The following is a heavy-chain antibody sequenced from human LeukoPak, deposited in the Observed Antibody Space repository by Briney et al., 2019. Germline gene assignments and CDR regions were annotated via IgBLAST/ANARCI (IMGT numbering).Heavy chain of an antibody. Sequence: PGGSLRLSCAASGFTFSSYWMSWVRQAPGKGLDWVANIKQDGSEKYYVDSVKGRFTISRDNAKNSLYLQMNSLRAEDTAVYYCARVQDDFWSGKADCWGQGTLVTVSS. J-gene: IGHJ4*02. V-gene: IGHV3-7*01. CDR2: IKQDGSEK. CDR3: ARVQDDFWSGKADC. D-gene: IGHD3-3*01. CDR1: GFTFSSYW.